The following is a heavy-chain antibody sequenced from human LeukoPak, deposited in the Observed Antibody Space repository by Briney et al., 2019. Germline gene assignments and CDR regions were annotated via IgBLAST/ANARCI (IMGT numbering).Heavy chain of an antibody. V-gene: IGHV4-61*02. CDR3: AAGRITIFGVVIFDAFDI. J-gene: IGHJ3*02. CDR1: GGSISSGSYY. Sequence: SETLSLTCTVSGGSISSGSYYWSWIRQPAGKGLEWIGRIYTSGSTNYNPSLKSRVTISVDTSKNQFSLKLSSVTAADTAVYYCAAGRITIFGVVIFDAFDIWGQGTMVTVSS. D-gene: IGHD3-3*01. CDR2: IYTSGST.